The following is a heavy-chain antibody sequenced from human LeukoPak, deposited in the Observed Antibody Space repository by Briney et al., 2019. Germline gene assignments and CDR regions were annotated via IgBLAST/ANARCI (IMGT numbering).Heavy chain of an antibody. CDR1: GFTFSSYW. D-gene: IGHD1-20*01. Sequence: GGPLRLSCEASGFTFSSYWMNWVRQTPGKGLEWVANTRLDGRGEYFVESVKGRFIVSRDNAKNSLYLQMNSLRVEDTAVYYCTRGNWNGIRSLTDYWGQGTLVTVSS. CDR2: TRLDGRGE. CDR3: TRGNWNGIRSLTDY. J-gene: IGHJ4*02. V-gene: IGHV3-7*01.